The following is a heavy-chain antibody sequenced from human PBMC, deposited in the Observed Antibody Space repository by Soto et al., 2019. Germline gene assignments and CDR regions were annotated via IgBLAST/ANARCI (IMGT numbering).Heavy chain of an antibody. D-gene: IGHD3-3*01. J-gene: IGHJ4*02. Sequence: GGSLRLSCAASGFTFSNYHMNWVRQAPGKGLEWVSYIWYNSSNKYYADSVKGRFTISRDNSKNTLYLQMNSLRAEDTAVYYCASTTLEWLLPDYWGQGTLVTVSS. CDR2: IWYNSSNK. CDR1: GFTFSNYH. V-gene: IGHV3-33*08. CDR3: ASTTLEWLLPDY.